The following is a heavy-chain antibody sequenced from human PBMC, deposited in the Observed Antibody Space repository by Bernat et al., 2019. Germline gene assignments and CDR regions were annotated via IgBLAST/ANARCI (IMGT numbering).Heavy chain of an antibody. V-gene: IGHV3-66*01. J-gene: IGHJ1*01. CDR2: IYSGGST. CDR3: ARVSSNSWRGGAEYFQH. Sequence: EVQLVESGGGLVQPGGSLRLSCAASGFTVSSNYMSWVRQAPGKGLEWVSVIYSGGSTYYADSVKGRFTISRDNSKNTLYLQMNSLRAEDTAVYYCARVSSNSWRGGAEYFQHWGQGTLVTVSS. CDR1: GFTVSSNY. D-gene: IGHD6-13*01.